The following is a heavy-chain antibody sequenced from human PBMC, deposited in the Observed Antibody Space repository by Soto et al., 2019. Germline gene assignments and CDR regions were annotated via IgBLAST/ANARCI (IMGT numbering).Heavy chain of an antibody. J-gene: IGHJ6*02. CDR3: TRKTPTNGMAV. D-gene: IGHD2-15*01. Sequence: PGGSLRLSCAASGFTFSSYAMHWVRQAPGKGLEWVAVISYDGSNKYYEDSVKGRFTISRENAKNSLYLQMNSLRVGDTAVYYCTRKTPTNGMAVWGQGTTVTVSS. V-gene: IGHV3-30*14. CDR2: ISYDGSNK. CDR1: GFTFSSYA.